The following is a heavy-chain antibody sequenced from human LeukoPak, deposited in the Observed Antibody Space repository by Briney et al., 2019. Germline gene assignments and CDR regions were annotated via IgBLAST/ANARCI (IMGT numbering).Heavy chain of an antibody. D-gene: IGHD2-21*02. CDR2: ISSSSNKV. Sequence: GGSLRLSCAASGFAISDYSMNWVRQVPGKGLEWVSYISSSSNKVYYADSVKGRFTISRDNAKNSLFLQMNSLRADDTAVYYCARNFYCGGDCAISSFDYWGQGTLVTVSS. CDR1: GFAISDYS. CDR3: ARNFYCGGDCAISSFDY. V-gene: IGHV3-48*01. J-gene: IGHJ4*02.